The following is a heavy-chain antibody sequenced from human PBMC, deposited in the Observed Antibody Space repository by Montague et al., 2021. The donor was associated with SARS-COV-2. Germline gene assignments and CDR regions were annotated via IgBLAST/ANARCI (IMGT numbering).Heavy chain of an antibody. CDR3: AKESVWGAFDI. Sequence: SLRLSCAASGFTFSSYGMHWVRQAPGKGLEWVAVIWYDGSNKYYADSVKGRFTISRDNSKNTLYLQMNSLRAEDTAVYYCAKESVWGAFDIWDQGTMVTVSS. CDR2: IWYDGSNK. CDR1: GFTFSSYG. J-gene: IGHJ3*02. V-gene: IGHV3-33*06. D-gene: IGHD3-16*01.